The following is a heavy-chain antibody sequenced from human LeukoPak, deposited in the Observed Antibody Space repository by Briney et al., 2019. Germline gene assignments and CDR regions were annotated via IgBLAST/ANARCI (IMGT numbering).Heavy chain of an antibody. J-gene: IGHJ4*02. CDR2: INLNSGGS. Sequence: GASVKDSCKASGYTFTAYYMHWVRQAPGQGLEWMGWINLNSGGSNYAQKFQGRVTMTRDTSISAAYLELSRLGSDDTAVYYCARVAGGDWYYFDFWGQGTLVTVSS. D-gene: IGHD2-21*02. CDR1: GYTFTAYY. V-gene: IGHV1-2*02. CDR3: ARVAGGDWYYFDF.